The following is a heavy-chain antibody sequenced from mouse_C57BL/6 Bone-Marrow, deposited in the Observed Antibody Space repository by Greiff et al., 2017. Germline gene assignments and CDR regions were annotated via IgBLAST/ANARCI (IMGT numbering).Heavy chain of an antibody. Sequence: VHVKQSGAELVRPGASVKLSCTASGFNIKDDYMHWVKQRPEQGLEWIGWIDPENGDTEYASKFQGKATITADTSSNTAYLQLSSLTSEDTAVYYCTTKDFSYAMDYWGQGTSVTVSS. CDR1: GFNIKDDY. V-gene: IGHV14-4*01. J-gene: IGHJ4*01. CDR2: IDPENGDT. CDR3: TTKDFSYAMDY.